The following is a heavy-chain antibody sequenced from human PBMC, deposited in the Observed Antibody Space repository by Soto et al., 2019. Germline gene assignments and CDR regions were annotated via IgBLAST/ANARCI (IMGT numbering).Heavy chain of an antibody. CDR3: ASPVHDYSDHNNVFDS. D-gene: IGHD4-4*01. CDR1: GFTFSSYA. CDR2: ISGSGGST. J-gene: IGHJ5*01. Sequence: GGSLRLSCAASGFTFSSYAMSWVRQAPGKGLEWVSAISGSGGSTYYADSVKGRFTIPRDNSKNTLYLQMNSLRAEDTAVYYCASPVHDYSDHNNVFDSWGQGTLVTVSS. V-gene: IGHV3-23*01.